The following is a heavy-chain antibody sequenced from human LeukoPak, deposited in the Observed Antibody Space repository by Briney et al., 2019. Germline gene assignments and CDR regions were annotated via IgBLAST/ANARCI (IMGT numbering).Heavy chain of an antibody. CDR1: GFTFSHYS. CDR3: ARDRMGGSFDY. D-gene: IGHD2-15*01. J-gene: IGHJ4*02. V-gene: IGHV3-48*01. Sequence: GGSLRLSCAASGFTFSHYSMDWVRQAPGKGLEWVSFITGDSGTIYYVDSMKGRFTISRDNAKNSLYLQIDNLRAEDTAVYYCARDRMGGSFDYWGQGTPVTVSS. CDR2: ITGDSGTI.